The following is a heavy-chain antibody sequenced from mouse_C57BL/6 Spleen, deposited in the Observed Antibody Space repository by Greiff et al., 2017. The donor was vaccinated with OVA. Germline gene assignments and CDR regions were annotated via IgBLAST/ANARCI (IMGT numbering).Heavy chain of an antibody. CDR1: GFSLTSYG. CDR2: IWGVGST. Sequence: VQLQQSGPGLVAPSQSLSITCTVSGFSLTSYGVDWVRQSPGKGLEWLGVIWGVGSTNYNSALKSRLSISKDNSKSQVFLKMNSLQTDDTAMYYCASGITTAGFAYWGQGTLVTVSA. J-gene: IGHJ3*01. CDR3: ASGITTAGFAY. D-gene: IGHD1-1*01. V-gene: IGHV2-6*01.